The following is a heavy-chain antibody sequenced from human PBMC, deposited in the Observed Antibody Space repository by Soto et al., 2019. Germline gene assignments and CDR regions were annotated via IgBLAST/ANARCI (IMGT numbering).Heavy chain of an antibody. V-gene: IGHV3-66*01. Sequence: GGSLRLSCAASGFTVSDNYMTWVRQAPGKGLEWVSVIYSGGSTYYADSVKGRFTISRDDSKNTLFLQMNSLRAEDTAVYYCARDLYCSNGVCYKSYMDVWGKGTTVTVSS. D-gene: IGHD2-8*01. J-gene: IGHJ6*03. CDR1: GFTVSDNY. CDR2: IYSGGST. CDR3: ARDLYCSNGVCYKSYMDV.